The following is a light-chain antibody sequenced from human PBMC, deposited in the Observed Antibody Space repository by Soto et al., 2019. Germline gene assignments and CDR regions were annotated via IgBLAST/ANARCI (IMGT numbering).Light chain of an antibody. CDR2: LEGSGSY. CDR3: ETWDSNTHV. J-gene: IGLJ1*01. V-gene: IGLV4-60*02. CDR1: SGHSSYI. Sequence: QSVLTQSSSASASPGSSVKLTCTLSSGHSSYIIAWHQQQPGKAPRYLMKLEGSGSYNKGSGVPDRFSGSSSGADRYLTIANLQFEDEADYYCETWDSNTHVFGTGTKLTVL.